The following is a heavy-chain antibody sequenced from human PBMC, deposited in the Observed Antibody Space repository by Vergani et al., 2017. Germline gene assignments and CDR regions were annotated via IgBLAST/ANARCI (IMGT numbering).Heavy chain of an antibody. CDR3: ARDRSSSPLCYYYGMDV. Sequence: EVQLVESGGGLIQPGGSLRLSCAASGFTVSSNYMSWVRQAPGKGLEWVSVIYSGGSTYYADSVKGRFTISRDNSKNTLYLQMNSLRAEDTAVYYCARDRSSSPLCYYYGMDVWGQGTTVTVSS. CDR1: GFTVSSNY. D-gene: IGHD6-6*01. CDR2: IYSGGST. V-gene: IGHV3-53*01. J-gene: IGHJ6*02.